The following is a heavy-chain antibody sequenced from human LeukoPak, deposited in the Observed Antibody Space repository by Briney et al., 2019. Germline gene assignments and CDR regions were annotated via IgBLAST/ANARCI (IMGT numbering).Heavy chain of an antibody. D-gene: IGHD3-3*01. CDR2: IKANIDGGTT. CDR3: TTDFSHFDFSSGFYSY. V-gene: IGHV3-15*01. Sequence: PGGSLRLSCADSGFSFSTAWMVWVRQTPGQGLEWVGCIKANIDGGTTDFAAPVKGRFTISRDDVRKMVYLQMNSLKTDDTGVYYCTTDFSHFDFSSGFYSYWGQGTLVAVSS. J-gene: IGHJ4*02. CDR1: GFSFSTAW.